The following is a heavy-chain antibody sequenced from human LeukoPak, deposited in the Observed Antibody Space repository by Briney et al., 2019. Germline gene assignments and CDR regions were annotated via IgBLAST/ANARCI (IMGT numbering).Heavy chain of an antibody. CDR3: ARDGPYYYDSSGYPDDAFDI. J-gene: IGHJ3*02. Sequence: GGSLIQSCAASGFTVSSNYMSWVRQAPGWGLEWVSVIYSGGSTYYADSVKGRFTISRDNSKNTLYLQMNSLRAEDTAVYYCARDGPYYYDSSGYPDDAFDIWGQGTMVTVSS. CDR2: IYSGGST. CDR1: GFTVSSNY. V-gene: IGHV3-53*01. D-gene: IGHD3-22*01.